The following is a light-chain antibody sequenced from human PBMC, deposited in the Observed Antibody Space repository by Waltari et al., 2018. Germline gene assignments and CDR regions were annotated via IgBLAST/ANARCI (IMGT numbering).Light chain of an antibody. V-gene: IGLV1-44*01. CDR1: SSNVGSHT. CDR3: AAWDDSLNGFVG. CDR2: SNH. J-gene: IGLJ2*01. Sequence: QSMLTQPPSASGTPGQRVTISCSGSSSNVGSHTVNWYQLLPGTAPKLLIYSNHQRPSGVPDRLPSSKSATSASLAIGGLQSEDEADYYCAAWDDSLNGFVGFGGGTKLTVL.